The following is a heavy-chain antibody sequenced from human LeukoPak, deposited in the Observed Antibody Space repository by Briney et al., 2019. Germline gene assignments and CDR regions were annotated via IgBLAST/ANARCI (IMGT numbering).Heavy chain of an antibody. CDR3: AKDRASATYEYLQY. CDR2: ISGSGDTT. CDR1: GFTFSNYA. Sequence: GGSLRLSCVASGFTFSNYAMSWVRQAPGKGLEWVSVISGSGDTTYSADSVKGRFTISRDNSKNTLYYQLDSLTAEDTAVYYCAKDRASATYEYLQYWGQGTQVTVSS. D-gene: IGHD3-10*01. J-gene: IGHJ1*01. V-gene: IGHV3-23*01.